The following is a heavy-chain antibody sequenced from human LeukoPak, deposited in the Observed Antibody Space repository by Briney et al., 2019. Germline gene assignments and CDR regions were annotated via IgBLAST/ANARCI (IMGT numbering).Heavy chain of an antibody. D-gene: IGHD5-18*01. V-gene: IGHV1-8*01. CDR1: GYTFTSYD. Sequence: ASVTVSCKASGYTFTSYDINWVRQATGQGLEWMGWMNPNSGNTGYAQKFQGRVTMTRNTPISTAYMELSSLRSEDTAVYYCARGYSYGFVLDYWGQGTLVTVSS. J-gene: IGHJ4*02. CDR3: ARGYSYGFVLDY. CDR2: MNPNSGNT.